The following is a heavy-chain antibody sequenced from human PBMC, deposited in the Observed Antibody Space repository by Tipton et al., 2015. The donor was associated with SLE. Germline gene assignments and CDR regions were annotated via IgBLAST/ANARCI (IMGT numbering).Heavy chain of an antibody. Sequence: QSGAEVKNPGASVKVSCKASGYTFTSYGVTWVRQAPGQGLEWMGWISAYNGNTNYGQKFQGRVTMTTDTSTNTAYMELRSLRSDDTAVYYCARGDRTTFYYYGMDVWGQGTTVTVSS. CDR3: ARGDRTTFYYYGMDV. D-gene: IGHD2/OR15-2a*01. J-gene: IGHJ6*02. CDR1: GYTFTSYG. CDR2: ISAYNGNT. V-gene: IGHV1-18*01.